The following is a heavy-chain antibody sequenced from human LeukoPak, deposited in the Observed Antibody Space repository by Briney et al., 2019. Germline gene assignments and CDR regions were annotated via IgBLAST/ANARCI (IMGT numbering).Heavy chain of an antibody. CDR1: GFTFSSYW. J-gene: IGHJ4*02. V-gene: IGHV3-7*01. CDR2: IKQDGSEK. D-gene: IGHD6-13*01. Sequence: GGSLRLSXAASGFTFSSYWMSWVRQAPGKGLEWVANIKQDGSEKYYVDSVKGRFTISRDNAKNSLYLQMNSLRAKDTAVYYCARGPAGTFFRYFDYWGQGTLVTVSS. CDR3: ARGPAGTFFRYFDY.